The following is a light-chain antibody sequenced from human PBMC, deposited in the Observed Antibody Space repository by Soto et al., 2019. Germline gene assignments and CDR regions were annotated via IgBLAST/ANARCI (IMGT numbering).Light chain of an antibody. J-gene: IGKJ1*01. CDR1: QSVSTS. Sequence: IVLTQSPATLSLSPGERAALSCRASQSVSTSLAWYQHKPGQAPRLIIYDASKRAPGIPARFSGSGSGTDFTLTISSLEPEDFAVSCWQVRDVWPSFGPGNKVEIE. CDR2: DAS. CDR3: QVRDVWPS. V-gene: IGKV3-11*01.